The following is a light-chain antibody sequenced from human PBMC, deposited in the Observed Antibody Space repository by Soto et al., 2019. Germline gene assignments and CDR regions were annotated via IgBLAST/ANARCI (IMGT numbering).Light chain of an antibody. CDR1: QDINTY. CDR2: DAT. V-gene: IGKV1-33*01. J-gene: IGKJ4*01. CDR3: QQYDNLPLT. Sequence: DIQMTQSPSSLSASAGDRVTITCQASQDINTYLNWYQQKSGKAPKLLIYDATNLETGAPSRFSGSGSGADFTFTISSLQPEDVATYYCQQYDNLPLTFGGGTKVEI.